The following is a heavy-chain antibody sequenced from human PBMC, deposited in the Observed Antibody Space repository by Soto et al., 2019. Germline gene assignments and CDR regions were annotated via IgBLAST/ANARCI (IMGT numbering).Heavy chain of an antibody. J-gene: IGHJ4*02. D-gene: IGHD3-10*02. CDR2: IRNKANRYTT. Sequence: EVHLVESGGGLVQPGGSLRLSCAASGFTFSDHSMDWVRQAPGKGLEWVGRIRNKANRYTTEYAASVKGRFTISRDDSKTSLYLQKNSLKTEDTAVYYGARVMLGVDGGRGPSGDYWGQGTLVTVSS. CDR3: ARVMLGVDGGRGPSGDY. CDR1: GFTFSDHS. V-gene: IGHV3-72*01.